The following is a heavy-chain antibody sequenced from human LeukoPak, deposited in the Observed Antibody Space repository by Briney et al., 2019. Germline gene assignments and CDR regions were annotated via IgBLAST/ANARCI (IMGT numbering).Heavy chain of an antibody. CDR1: GYTFTSYT. J-gene: IGHJ4*02. D-gene: IGHD1-14*01. CDR2: INTNTGNP. Sequence: ASMKVSCKASGYTFTSYTMNWVRQAPGQGLEWMGWINTNTGNPTFAQNFTGRFVFSLDTSVSTAYLQINSLKAEDTAVYYCARKKVEPDRYFDYWGQGTLVTVSS. V-gene: IGHV7-4-1*02. CDR3: ARKKVEPDRYFDY.